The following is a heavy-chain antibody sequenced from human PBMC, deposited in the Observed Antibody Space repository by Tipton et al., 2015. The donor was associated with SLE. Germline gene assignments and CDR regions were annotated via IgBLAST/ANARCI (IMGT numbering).Heavy chain of an antibody. Sequence: TLSLTCTVSGGSISGHYRSWIRQPPGKGLEWIGYIYDSGSTSYNPSLKSRVIISEDTSKQQFSLKLSSLTAADTAVYYCARHAGDYAYFDSWGQGTLVTVSS. D-gene: IGHD4-17*01. J-gene: IGHJ4*02. V-gene: IGHV4-59*08. CDR1: GGSISGHY. CDR2: IYDSGST. CDR3: ARHAGDYAYFDS.